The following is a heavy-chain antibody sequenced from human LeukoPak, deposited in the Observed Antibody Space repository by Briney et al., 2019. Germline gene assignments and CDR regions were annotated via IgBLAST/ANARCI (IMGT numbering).Heavy chain of an antibody. CDR1: GFTVSSNY. V-gene: IGHV3-66*01. J-gene: IGHJ4*02. Sequence: PGGSLRLSCAASGFTVSSNYMNWVRQAPGKGLEWVSVIYSGGTTYYADSVKGRFTISRDNSKNTLYLQMNSLRAEDTAVYYCAKIYYDRYYFDYWGQGTLVTVSS. CDR2: IYSGGTT. CDR3: AKIYYDRYYFDY. D-gene: IGHD3-22*01.